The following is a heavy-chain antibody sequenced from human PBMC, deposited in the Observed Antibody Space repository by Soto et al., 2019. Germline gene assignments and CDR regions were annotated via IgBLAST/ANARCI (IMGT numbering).Heavy chain of an antibody. D-gene: IGHD3-22*01. CDR2: IIPIFGTA. J-gene: IGHJ6*02. V-gene: IGHV1-69*13. Sequence: SVKVSCKASGGTFSSYAISWVRQAPGQGLEWMGGIIPIFGTANYAQKFQGRVTITADESTSTAYMELSSLRSEDTAVYYCARSTAYYYDSSGYYSADHYYGMDVWGQGTTVTVSS. CDR3: ARSTAYYYDSSGYYSADHYYGMDV. CDR1: GGTFSSYA.